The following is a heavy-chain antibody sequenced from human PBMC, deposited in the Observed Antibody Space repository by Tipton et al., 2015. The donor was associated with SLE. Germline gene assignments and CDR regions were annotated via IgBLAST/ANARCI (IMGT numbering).Heavy chain of an antibody. J-gene: IGHJ4*02. CDR3: ANLYGSGSNFDY. CDR1: GFTFNDYY. V-gene: IGHV3-11*06. Sequence: SLRLSCAASGFTFNDYYMSWIRQAPGKGLEWVSYISSSSSYTNYADSVKGRFTISRDNAKNSLYLQMNSLRAEDTAVYYCANLYGSGSNFDYWGQGTLVTVSS. D-gene: IGHD3-10*01. CDR2: ISSSSSYT.